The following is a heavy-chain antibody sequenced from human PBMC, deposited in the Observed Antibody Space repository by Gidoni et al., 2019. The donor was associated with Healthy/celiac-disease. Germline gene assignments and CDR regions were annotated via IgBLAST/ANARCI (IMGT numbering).Heavy chain of an antibody. CDR3: ARDWKQLVFSEYYFDY. V-gene: IGHV1-46*01. J-gene: IGHJ4*02. D-gene: IGHD6-6*01. Sequence: QVQLVQSGAEVKKPGASVKVSCKASGYTFTSYYMHWVRQAPGQGLEWMGIINPSGGSTSYAQKFQGRVTMTRDTSTSTVYMELSSLRSEDTAVYYCARDWKQLVFSEYYFDYWGQGTLVTVSS. CDR1: GYTFTSYY. CDR2: INPSGGST.